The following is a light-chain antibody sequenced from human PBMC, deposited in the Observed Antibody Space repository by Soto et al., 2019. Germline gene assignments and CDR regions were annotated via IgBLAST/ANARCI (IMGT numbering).Light chain of an antibody. CDR3: MQGLQTPPT. J-gene: IGKJ2*01. Sequence: DIVMTQSPLSLPDTPGEPASISCRSSHSLLHSNGYTYLEWSLQKPGQSPHLLVYLGFIRASGVPDRFSGSGAGTDFILKISRVEAEDVGVYYCMQGLQTPPTFGQGTKWEI. CDR2: LGF. V-gene: IGKV2-28*01. CDR1: HSLLHSNGYTY.